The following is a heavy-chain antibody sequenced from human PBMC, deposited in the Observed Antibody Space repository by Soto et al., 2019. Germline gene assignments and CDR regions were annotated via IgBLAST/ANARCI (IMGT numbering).Heavy chain of an antibody. D-gene: IGHD7-27*01. CDR2: IYNGGST. V-gene: IGHV4-30-4*01. Sequence: QVQLQESGPGLVKPSQTLSLTCTVSGGSISTVNYWWSWIRQSPDMGLEWIWHIYNGGSTYNNPSLESRVTMSVDTSKNQRSLTLSSVSAADTAVYYCARGPSGDKVDSWGQGTLVTVSS. CDR1: GGSISTVNYW. CDR3: ARGPSGDKVDS. J-gene: IGHJ4*02.